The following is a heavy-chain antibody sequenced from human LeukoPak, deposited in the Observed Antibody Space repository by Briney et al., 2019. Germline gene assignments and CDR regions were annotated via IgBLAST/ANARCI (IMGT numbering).Heavy chain of an antibody. CDR2: ITWDGGST. D-gene: IGHD2-2*01. J-gene: IGHJ4*02. CDR3: AKFVPAVFLSRKTFDY. CDR1: GFTFDDFA. Sequence: GGSLRLSCAVSGFTFDDFAMHWVRQAPGKGLEWVSLITWDGGSTYYADSVKGRFAISRDNSKNTLYLQMDSLRAEDTAVYYCAKFVPAVFLSRKTFDYWGRGPRSTVPS. V-gene: IGHV3-43D*03.